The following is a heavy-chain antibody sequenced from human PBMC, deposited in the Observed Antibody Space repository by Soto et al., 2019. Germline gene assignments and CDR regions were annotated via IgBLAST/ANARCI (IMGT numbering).Heavy chain of an antibody. V-gene: IGHV3-21*01. D-gene: IGHD6-13*01. CDR1: GFTFSTYS. CDR2: ISSRSTYI. Sequence: EVQLVESGGGLVKPGGSLRLSCAASGFTFSTYSMNWVRQAPGKGLEWVSCISSRSTYIYYADSVRGRFTISRDNAKNSLYLQMNSLRADDTAVYYCASMGEQLVPAYFELWGRGTLVTVSS. CDR3: ASMGEQLVPAYFEL. J-gene: IGHJ2*01.